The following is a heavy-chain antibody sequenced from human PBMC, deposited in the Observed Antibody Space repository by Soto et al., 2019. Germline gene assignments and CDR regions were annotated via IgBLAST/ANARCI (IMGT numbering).Heavy chain of an antibody. J-gene: IGHJ1*01. Sequence: QVQLVQSGAEVKKPGSSVKVSCKASGGTFSSYAISWVRQAPGQGLEWMGGIIPIFGTANYAQKFQGRVKTTADDYTSTANMELGSLRSEDRAVYYCTIGGGGYYNCIQHWGQGTLVTVSS. D-gene: IGHD3-3*01. V-gene: IGHV1-69*12. CDR2: IIPIFGTA. CDR3: TIGGGGYYNCIQH. CDR1: GGTFSSYA.